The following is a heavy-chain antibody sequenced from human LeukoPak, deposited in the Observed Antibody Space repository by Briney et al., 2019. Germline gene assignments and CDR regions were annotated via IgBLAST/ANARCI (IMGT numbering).Heavy chain of an antibody. CDR3: ARLRRNSDTSGYYYYYDY. CDR1: GFTFSSYS. CDR2: VNTVSSYI. V-gene: IGHV3-21*01. D-gene: IGHD3-22*01. J-gene: IGHJ4*02. Sequence: GGSLRLSCAASGFTFSSYSFNWVRQAPGKGLEWVSSVNTVSSYIYYADSVRGRFTISRDNADNSLYLQMNGLRAEDTGVYYCARLRRNSDTSGYYYYYDYWGRGTLVTVSS.